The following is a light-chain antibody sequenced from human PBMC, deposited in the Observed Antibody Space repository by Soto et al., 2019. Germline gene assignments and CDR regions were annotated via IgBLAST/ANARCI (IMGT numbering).Light chain of an antibody. CDR1: QSVNSNY. V-gene: IGKV3-20*01. Sequence: EIVLMQSPGTLSLSPGEGATLSCRASQSVNSNYLAWYQQRPGQAPTVLIFDTSRRATGVPDRFSGSGSGTDFTLRISRVQPDDFAVYYCQQYDSSQFTFGPGTKVDIK. CDR2: DTS. J-gene: IGKJ3*01. CDR3: QQYDSSQFT.